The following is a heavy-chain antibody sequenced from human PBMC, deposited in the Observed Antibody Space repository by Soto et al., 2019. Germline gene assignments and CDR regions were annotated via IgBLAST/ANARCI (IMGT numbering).Heavy chain of an antibody. CDR2: IYYSGST. CDR3: ARHGGYWVGGTVTHPFYGMDV. Sequence: QLQLQESGPGLVKPSETLSLTCTVSGGSISSSSYYWGWIRQPPGKGLEWIGSIYYSGSTYYNPSLKGRVTISVDTSKNQFSLKLSSVTAADTAVYYCARHGGYWVGGTVTHPFYGMDVWGQGTTVTVSS. D-gene: IGHD4-4*01. CDR1: GGSISSSSYY. J-gene: IGHJ6*02. V-gene: IGHV4-39*01.